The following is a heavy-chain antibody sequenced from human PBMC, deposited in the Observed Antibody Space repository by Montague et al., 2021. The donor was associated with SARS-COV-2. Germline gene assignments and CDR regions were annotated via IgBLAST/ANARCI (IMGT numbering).Heavy chain of an antibody. CDR2: IYYSGST. J-gene: IGHJ4*02. CDR1: CGSISSNY. CDR3: AREISGPDYFDY. Sequence: SETLSLTCSVSCGSISSNYGNWIRQPPGKGLEWIGYIYYSGSTNYNPSLESRVTISADTSKNHFSLKLRSVTAADTAVYYCAREISGPDYFDYWGQGTLVTVSS. V-gene: IGHV4-59*01. D-gene: IGHD3-10*01.